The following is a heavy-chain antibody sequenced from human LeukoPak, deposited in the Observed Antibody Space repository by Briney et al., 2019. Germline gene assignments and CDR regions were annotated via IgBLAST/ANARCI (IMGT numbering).Heavy chain of an antibody. Sequence: ASVKVSCKASGYTFTGYYMHWVRQAPGQGLEWMGWINPNSGGTNYAQKFQGRVTMTRDTSISTAFMELSRLRSDDTAVYYCARARRITMIVVANNWFDPWGQGTLVTVSS. J-gene: IGHJ5*02. CDR2: INPNSGGT. CDR3: ARARRITMIVVANNWFDP. CDR1: GYTFTGYY. V-gene: IGHV1-2*02. D-gene: IGHD3-22*01.